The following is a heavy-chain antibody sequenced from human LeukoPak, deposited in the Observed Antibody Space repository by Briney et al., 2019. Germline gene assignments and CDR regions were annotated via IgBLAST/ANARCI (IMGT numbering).Heavy chain of an antibody. D-gene: IGHD2-15*01. J-gene: IGHJ5*02. V-gene: IGHV4-31*02. CDR1: GGSFSSGGHY. CDR2: IYYSGST. Sequence: PSETLSLTCSVSGGSFSSGGHYWSWIRQHPGKGLEWIGYIYYSGSTYYNPSLRSRITMSVDTSRSQFSLKLSSVTAADTAVYYCARTLKYCSGGSCSANWFDPWGQGTLVTVSS. CDR3: ARTLKYCSGGSCSANWFDP.